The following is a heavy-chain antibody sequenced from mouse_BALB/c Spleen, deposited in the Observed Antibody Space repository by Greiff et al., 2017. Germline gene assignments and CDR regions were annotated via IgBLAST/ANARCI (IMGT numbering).Heavy chain of an antibody. CDR3: TREGGKDY. D-gene: IGHD1-1*02. CDR2: ISSGGSYT. J-gene: IGHJ2*01. V-gene: IGHV5-6-4*01. Sequence: EVQLQESGGGLVKPGGSLKLSCAASGFTFSSYTMSWVRQTPEKRLEWVATISSGGSYTYYPDSVKGRFTISRDNAKNTLYLQMSSLKSEDTAMYYCTREGGKDYWGQGTTLTVSS. CDR1: GFTFSSYT.